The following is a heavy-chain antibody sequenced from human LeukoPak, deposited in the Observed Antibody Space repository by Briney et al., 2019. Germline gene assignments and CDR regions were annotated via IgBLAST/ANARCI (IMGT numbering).Heavy chain of an antibody. CDR1: GGSISSYY. V-gene: IGHV4-59*01. D-gene: IGHD2-2*01. J-gene: IGHJ3*02. CDR2: IYYSGST. CDR3: ARSGVWEYQLLLKAFDI. Sequence: SETLSLTCTVSGGSISSYYWSWIRQPPGKGLEWIGYIYYSGSTNYNPSLKSRVTISVDTSKNQFSLKLSSVTAADTAVYYCARSGVWEYQLLLKAFDIWGQGTMVTVSS.